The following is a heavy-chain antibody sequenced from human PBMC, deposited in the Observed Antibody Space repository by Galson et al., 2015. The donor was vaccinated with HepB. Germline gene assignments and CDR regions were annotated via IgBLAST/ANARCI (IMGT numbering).Heavy chain of an antibody. Sequence: SLRLSCAASGFTFSSYAMHWVRQAPGKGLEWVAVISYDGSNKYYADSVKGRFTISRDDSKNTLYLQMNSLRAEDTAVYYCARDLRIQLWSDNLDYWGQGTLVTVSS. J-gene: IGHJ4*02. V-gene: IGHV3-30-3*01. CDR3: ARDLRIQLWSDNLDY. D-gene: IGHD5-18*01. CDR1: GFTFSSYA. CDR2: ISYDGSNK.